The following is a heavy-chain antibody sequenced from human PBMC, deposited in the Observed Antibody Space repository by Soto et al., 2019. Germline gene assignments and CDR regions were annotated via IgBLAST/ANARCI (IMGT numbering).Heavy chain of an antibody. CDR1: GGSISRGGYS. CDR3: HRGPPFGR. V-gene: IGHV4-30-2*01. Sequence: SETLSLTCAVSGGSISRGGYSGSWIRQPPGKGLEWIGYIYHSGSTYYNPSLKSRVTISVDRSKNQFSLKLSSVTAADTAVYYCHRGPPFGRWGQATLVTVFS. CDR2: IYHSGST. D-gene: IGHD3-3*01. J-gene: IGHJ4*02.